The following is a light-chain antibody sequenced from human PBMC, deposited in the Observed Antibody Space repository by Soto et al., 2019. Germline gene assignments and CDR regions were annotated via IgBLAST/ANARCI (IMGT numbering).Light chain of an antibody. J-gene: IGKJ3*01. CDR1: QSINNY. CDR2: GAS. V-gene: IGKV1-39*01. CDR3: QQRYSALFS. Sequence: DIQMTQSPSSLSASVGDRVTITCRASQSINNYLNWYQQKPGKAPNLLIYGASSLQTGVPSRFSGSGSGTDFTLTISSLQPEDFATYYCQQRYSALFSFGPRNKVDTK.